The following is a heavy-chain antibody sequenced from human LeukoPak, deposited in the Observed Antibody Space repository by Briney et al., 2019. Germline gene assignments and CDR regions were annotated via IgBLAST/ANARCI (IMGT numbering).Heavy chain of an antibody. J-gene: IGHJ5*02. CDR1: GFTFSSYA. CDR2: ISGSGGST. D-gene: IGHD2-2*01. V-gene: IGHV3-23*01. Sequence: GGSLRLSCAASGFTFSSYAMSWVRQAPGKGLEWVSAISGSGGSTYYADSVKGRFTISRDNSKNTLYLQMNSLRAEDTVVYYCAKDIKYQLLGGRLDPWGQGTLVTVSS. CDR3: AKDIKYQLLGGRLDP.